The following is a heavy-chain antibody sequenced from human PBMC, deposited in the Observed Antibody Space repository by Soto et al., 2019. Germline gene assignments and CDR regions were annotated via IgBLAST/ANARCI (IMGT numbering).Heavy chain of an antibody. CDR2: INPSGGST. J-gene: IGHJ5*02. Sequence: ASVKVSCKASGYTFTTYYIHWVRQAPGQGLEWMGIINPSGGSTSYAQKYQGRVTMTTDTSTNTVYMELSSLSSEYTAVYYLARDINTIRYYDSSGYLNWFDPWGQGTLVTVSS. CDR3: ARDINTIRYYDSSGYLNWFDP. V-gene: IGHV1-46*03. D-gene: IGHD3-22*01. CDR1: GYTFTTYY.